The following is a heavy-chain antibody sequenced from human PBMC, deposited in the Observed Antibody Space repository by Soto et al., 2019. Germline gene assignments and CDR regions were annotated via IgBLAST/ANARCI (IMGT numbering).Heavy chain of an antibody. J-gene: IGHJ5*02. D-gene: IGHD3-10*01. Sequence: PGGSLRLSCAASGFTFSSYSMNWVRQAPGKGLEWVSSISSSSSYIYYADSVKGRFTISRDNAKNSLYLQMNSLRAEDTAVYYCARESIRRSLMVRSNWFDPWGQGTLVTVSS. V-gene: IGHV3-21*01. CDR1: GFTFSSYS. CDR2: ISSSSSYI. CDR3: ARESIRRSLMVRSNWFDP.